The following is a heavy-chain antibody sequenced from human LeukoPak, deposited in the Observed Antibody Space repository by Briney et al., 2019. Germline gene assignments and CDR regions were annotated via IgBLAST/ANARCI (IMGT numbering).Heavy chain of an antibody. CDR3: ARDELKVKSFDP. V-gene: IGHV3-33*01. CDR2: MWYDGRNK. CDR1: GFTLSSFG. D-gene: IGHD3-22*01. J-gene: IGHJ5*02. Sequence: PGRSLRLSCAASGFTLSSFGMVWVRQAPGKGLEWVTLMWYDGRNKYYADSVKGRFTISRDNSKNTVYLQMNSLRGEDTAVYYCARDELKVKSFDPWGQGTLVTVSS.